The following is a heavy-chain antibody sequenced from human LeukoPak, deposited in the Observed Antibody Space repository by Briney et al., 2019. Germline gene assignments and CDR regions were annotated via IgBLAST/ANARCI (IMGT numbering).Heavy chain of an antibody. CDR3: ARGLQGTKDSKLRFLGGGLNWFDP. CDR1: GFTFSSYA. D-gene: IGHD3-3*01. J-gene: IGHJ5*02. Sequence: GGSLRLSCAASGFTFSSYAMHWVRQAPGKGLEWVAVISYDGSNKYYADSVKGRFTISRDNSKNTLYLQMNSLRAEDTAVYYCARGLQGTKDSKLRFLGGGLNWFDPWGQGTLVTVSS. CDR2: ISYDGSNK. V-gene: IGHV3-30-3*01.